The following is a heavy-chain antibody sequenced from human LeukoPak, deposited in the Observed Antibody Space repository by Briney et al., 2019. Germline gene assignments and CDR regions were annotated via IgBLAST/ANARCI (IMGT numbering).Heavy chain of an antibody. J-gene: IGHJ4*02. CDR3: ARSDLRGLLNDY. CDR2: IHQDGTEK. V-gene: IGHV3-7*04. Sequence: GGSLRLSCAASGFTFSLYWMTWVRQAPGKGLEWVANIHQDGTEKNCVDSVKGRFTISRDNAKNSLFLEMNSLRAEHTASYYCARSDLRGLLNDYWGQGTLVTVSS. D-gene: IGHD3-9*01. CDR1: GFTFSLYW.